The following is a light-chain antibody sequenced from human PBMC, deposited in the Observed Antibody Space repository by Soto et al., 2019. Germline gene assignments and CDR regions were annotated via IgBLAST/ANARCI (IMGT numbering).Light chain of an antibody. Sequence: DIVMTHSPASLAVSLGERATINCKSSQSVLNRSNNKNYVAWYQQRPGQPPKLLFSWASTRESGVPDRFSASGSGTDFTLSIGSLQAEDVAVYYCQQYYSTPRTFGQGTKVDIK. CDR3: QQYYSTPRT. J-gene: IGKJ1*01. V-gene: IGKV4-1*01. CDR1: QSVLNRSNNKNY. CDR2: WAS.